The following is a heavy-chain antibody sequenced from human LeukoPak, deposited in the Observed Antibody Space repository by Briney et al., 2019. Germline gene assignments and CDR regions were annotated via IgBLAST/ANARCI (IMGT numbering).Heavy chain of an antibody. Sequence: SETLSLTCAVYGGSFSGYYWSWIRQPPGKGLEWIGEINHSGSTNYNPSLKSRVTISVDTSKNQFSLKLDSVTAADTAVYYCAKGTSSGWYYFDYWGQGTLVTVSS. V-gene: IGHV4-34*01. CDR1: GGSFSGYY. CDR3: AKGTSSGWYYFDY. D-gene: IGHD6-19*01. CDR2: INHSGST. J-gene: IGHJ4*02.